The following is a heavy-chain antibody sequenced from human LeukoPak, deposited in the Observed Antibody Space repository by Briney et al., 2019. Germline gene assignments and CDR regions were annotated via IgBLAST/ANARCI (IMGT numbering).Heavy chain of an antibody. V-gene: IGHV3-23*01. CDR3: AKSRDLVVVTATLYYFDY. Sequence: PGGSLRLSCAASGFTFSSYAMSWVRQAPGKGLEWVSAISGSGGSTYYADPVKGRFTISRDNSKNTLYLQMNSLRAEDTAVYYCAKSRDLVVVTATLYYFDYWGQGTLVTVSS. CDR1: GFTFSSYA. J-gene: IGHJ4*02. D-gene: IGHD2-21*02. CDR2: ISGSGGST.